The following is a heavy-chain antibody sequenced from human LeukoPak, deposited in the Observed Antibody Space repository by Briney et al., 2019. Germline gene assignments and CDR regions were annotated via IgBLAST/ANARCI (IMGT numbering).Heavy chain of an antibody. CDR1: GGSFSGYY. Sequence: PSETLSLTCAVYGGSFSGYYWSWIRQPPGKGLERIGEINHSGSTNYNPSLKSRVTISVDTSKNQFSLKLSSVTAADTAVYYCARSPGYSSGWGVPWGQGTLVTVSS. CDR3: ARSPGYSSGWGVP. D-gene: IGHD6-19*01. J-gene: IGHJ5*02. CDR2: INHSGST. V-gene: IGHV4-34*01.